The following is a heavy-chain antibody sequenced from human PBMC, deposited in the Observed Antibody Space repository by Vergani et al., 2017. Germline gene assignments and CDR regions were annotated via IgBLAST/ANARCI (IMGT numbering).Heavy chain of an antibody. J-gene: IGHJ5*02. V-gene: IGHV4-34*01. CDR3: ARGRRGGYCSGGSCYFWFDP. D-gene: IGHD2-15*01. CDR2: INHSGST. Sequence: QVQLQQWGAGLLKPSETLSLTCAVYGWSFSAYSWSWIRQPPGKGLGWIGEINHSGSTNYNPSLKSRVTISVDTSKNQFSLKLSSVTAADTAVYYCARGRRGGYCSGGSCYFWFDPWGQGTLVTVSS. CDR1: GWSFSAYS.